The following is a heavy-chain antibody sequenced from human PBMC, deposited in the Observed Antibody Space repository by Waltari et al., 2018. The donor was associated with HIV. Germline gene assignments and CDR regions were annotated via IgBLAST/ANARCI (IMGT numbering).Heavy chain of an antibody. CDR3: ARVNQVLYYGMDV. J-gene: IGHJ6*02. Sequence: EMQLVESGGGLVQPGGSLRLSCVASGFTFSSYEMNWVRQVPGKGLELISYIGSSGTTISYADSVKGRFTFSRDNAKKSLFLQMNSLRVEDTAVYWCARVNQVLYYGMDVWGQGTTVTVSS. CDR2: IGSSGTTI. CDR1: GFTFSSYE. D-gene: IGHD2-2*02. V-gene: IGHV3-48*03.